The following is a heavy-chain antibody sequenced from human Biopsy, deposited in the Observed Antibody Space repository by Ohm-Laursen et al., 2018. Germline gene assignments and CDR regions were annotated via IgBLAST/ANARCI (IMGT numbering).Heavy chain of an antibody. V-gene: IGHV4-31*01. CDR1: GASISSAAYH. CDR2: ISRSGST. Sequence: SQTLSLTCTVSGASISSAAYHWSWIRQLPGKGLEWIGYISRSGSTSYNPSLRSLVTISTDTSTNQFSLKVRSVTAADTAMYYCAGATSGTSLYDPWGQGILVTVSS. J-gene: IGHJ5*02. CDR3: AGATSGTSLYDP. D-gene: IGHD6-13*01.